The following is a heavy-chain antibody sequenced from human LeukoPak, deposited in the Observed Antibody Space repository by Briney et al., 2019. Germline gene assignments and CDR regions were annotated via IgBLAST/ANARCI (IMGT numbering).Heavy chain of an antibody. CDR1: GFTFSSYW. CDR2: IKQDGSEK. D-gene: IGHD2-21*02. J-gene: IGHJ4*02. V-gene: IGHV3-7*01. Sequence: GGSLRLSCAASGFTFSSYWMSWVRQAPGNGLEWVANIKQDGSEKYYVDSVKGRFTISRDNAKNSLNLQMNSLRADDTAVYYCTKDRGHIMVATEGFDYWGQGMLVTVSS. CDR3: TKDRGHIMVATEGFDY.